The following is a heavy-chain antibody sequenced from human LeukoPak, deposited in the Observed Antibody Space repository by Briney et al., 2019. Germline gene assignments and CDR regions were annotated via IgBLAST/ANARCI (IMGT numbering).Heavy chain of an antibody. CDR3: ASTTVTNEVDY. Sequence: ASVKVSCKASGGTFSNYAISWVRQAPGQGLEWMGRIIPIFGTANYAQKFQGRVTITADKSTSTAYMELSSLRSEDTAVYYCASTTVTNEVDYWGQGTLVTVSS. J-gene: IGHJ4*02. CDR2: IIPIFGTA. V-gene: IGHV1-69*06. D-gene: IGHD4-17*01. CDR1: GGTFSNYA.